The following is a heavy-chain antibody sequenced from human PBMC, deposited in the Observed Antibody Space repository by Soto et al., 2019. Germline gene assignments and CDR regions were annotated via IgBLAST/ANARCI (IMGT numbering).Heavy chain of an antibody. V-gene: IGHV2-26*01. J-gene: IGHJ6*02. CDR3: ARMHVDSYKGYCAMEV. CDR2: IFSDNER. CDR1: GFSLTTGQMG. D-gene: IGHD4-17*01. Sequence: SGPTLVNPTQTLTLTCTVSGFSLTTGQMGASRIRQPPGRALEWLAHIFSDNERSYSTSLQGRLTISKDTSGSQVVLSVTNVDPVGTATDDGARMHVDSYKGYCAMEVSGHVTTITVAS.